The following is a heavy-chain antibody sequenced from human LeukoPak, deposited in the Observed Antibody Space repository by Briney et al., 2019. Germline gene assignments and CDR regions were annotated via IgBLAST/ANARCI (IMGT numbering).Heavy chain of an antibody. J-gene: IGHJ4*02. D-gene: IGHD5-12*01. V-gene: IGHV3-23*01. CDR1: GFTFSSSA. Sequence: GGSLRLSCAASGFTFSSSAMSWVRQAPGKGLEWVSVIGGSNGITFYVGSVKGRFTIFRDNSKDTLYLQMNSLRAEDTAVYYCARNENSGWGYFDYWGQGTLVTVSS. CDR3: ARNENSGWGYFDY. CDR2: IGGSNGIT.